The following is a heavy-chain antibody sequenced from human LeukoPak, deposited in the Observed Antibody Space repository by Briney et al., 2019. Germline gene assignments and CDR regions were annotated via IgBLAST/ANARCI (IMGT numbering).Heavy chain of an antibody. D-gene: IGHD2-15*01. CDR3: AGLWSTDCSGGSCPHQPNY. J-gene: IGHJ4*02. CDR1: GGSISSSSYY. V-gene: IGHV4-39*01. CDR2: IYYSGST. Sequence: SETLSLTCTVSGGSISSSSYYWGWIRQPPGTGLEWIGSIYYSGSTYYNPSLKSRVTMSVDTSKNQFSLKLSSVIAADTAVYYCAGLWSTDCSGGSCPHQPNYWGQGTLVTVSS.